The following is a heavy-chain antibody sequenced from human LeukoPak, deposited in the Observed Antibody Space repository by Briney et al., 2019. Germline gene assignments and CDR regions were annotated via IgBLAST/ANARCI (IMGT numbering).Heavy chain of an antibody. CDR1: GFTFSSYE. CDR2: IYSGGST. V-gene: IGHV3-66*02. Sequence: PGGSLRLSCAASGFTFSSYEMNWVRQAPGKGLEWVSVIYSGGSTYYADSVKGRFTISRDNSKNTLYLQMNSLRAEDTAVYYCARAAAADLGYYFDYWGQGTLVTVSS. J-gene: IGHJ4*02. CDR3: ARAAAADLGYYFDY. D-gene: IGHD6-13*01.